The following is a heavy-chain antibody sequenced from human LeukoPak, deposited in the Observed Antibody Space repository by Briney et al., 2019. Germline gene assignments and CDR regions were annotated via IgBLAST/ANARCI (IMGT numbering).Heavy chain of an antibody. V-gene: IGHV1-2*02. Sequence: ASVKVSCKASGYTFTSSGISWVRQAPGQGLEWMGWINPNSGGTNYAQKFQGRVTMTRDTSISTAYMELSRLRSDDTAVYYCARDRTNITMIVDPWGQGTLVTVSS. CDR2: INPNSGGT. CDR1: GYTFTSSG. CDR3: ARDRTNITMIVDP. J-gene: IGHJ5*02. D-gene: IGHD3-22*01.